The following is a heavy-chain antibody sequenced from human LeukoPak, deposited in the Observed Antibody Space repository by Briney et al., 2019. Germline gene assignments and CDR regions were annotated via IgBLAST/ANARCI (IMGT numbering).Heavy chain of an antibody. D-gene: IGHD6-13*01. Sequence: GASVKVSCKASGYTFTSYGISWVRQAPGQGLEWMGGIIPIFGTANYAQKFQGRVTITTDESTSTAYMELSSLGSEDTAVYYCASLGIAAAGTDWGQGTLVTVSS. CDR1: GYTFTSYG. CDR3: ASLGIAAAGTD. V-gene: IGHV1-69*05. J-gene: IGHJ4*02. CDR2: IIPIFGTA.